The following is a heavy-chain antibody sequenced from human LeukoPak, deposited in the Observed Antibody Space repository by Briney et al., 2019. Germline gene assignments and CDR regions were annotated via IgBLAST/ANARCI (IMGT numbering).Heavy chain of an antibody. CDR3: ARDVSGEGTYLAPTYYFYYMDV. D-gene: IGHD3-16*02. CDR1: GGTFSNYA. J-gene: IGHJ6*03. V-gene: IGHV1-69*01. CDR2: IIPMFGTA. Sequence: SVKVSCKASGGTFSNYAISWVRQAPGQGLEWMGGIIPMFGTANYAQEFQGRVTITADESTSTAYMELSSLRSEDTAVYYCARDVSGEGTYLAPTYYFYYMDVWGKGTTVTVSS.